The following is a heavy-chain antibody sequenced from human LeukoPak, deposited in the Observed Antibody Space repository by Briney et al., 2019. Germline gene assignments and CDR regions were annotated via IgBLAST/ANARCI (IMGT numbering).Heavy chain of an antibody. CDR1: GFTFSSYS. CDR3: ARAAYGDYGLDY. Sequence: PGGSLRLSCAASGFTFSSYSMNWVRQAPGKGLEWVSSISSSSSYIYYADSVKGRFTISRDIAKNSLYLQMNSLRAEDTAVYYCARAAYGDYGLDYWGQGTLVTVSS. D-gene: IGHD4-17*01. CDR2: ISSSSSYI. V-gene: IGHV3-21*01. J-gene: IGHJ4*02.